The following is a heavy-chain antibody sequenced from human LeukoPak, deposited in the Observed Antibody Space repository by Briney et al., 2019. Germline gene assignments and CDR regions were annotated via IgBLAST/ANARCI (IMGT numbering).Heavy chain of an antibody. V-gene: IGHV4-59*08. J-gene: IGHJ4*02. CDR1: GGSISSYF. Sequence: SETLSLTCTVSGGSISSYFWSWIRQPPGKGLEWIGYIYYSGSTNYNPSLKSRVTMSVDTSKNQFSLKLSSVTAADTAVYYCARIDRAVAGTIDYWGQGTLVTVSS. D-gene: IGHD6-19*01. CDR3: ARIDRAVAGTIDY. CDR2: IYYSGST.